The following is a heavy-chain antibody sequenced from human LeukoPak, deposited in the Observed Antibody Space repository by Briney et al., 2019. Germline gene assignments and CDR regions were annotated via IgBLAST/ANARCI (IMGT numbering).Heavy chain of an antibody. D-gene: IGHD2-15*01. Sequence: GGSLRLSCAASRFTFSSYWMSWVRQAPGKGLEWVANINYDGSEKYYIDSVKGRFTISRDNAKNSLYLQMNSLRAEDTAVYYCARGGYCSGGTCYSFDWFDPWGQGTLVTVSS. CDR3: ARGGYCSGGTCYSFDWFDP. CDR1: RFTFSSYW. V-gene: IGHV3-7*02. CDR2: INYDGSEK. J-gene: IGHJ5*02.